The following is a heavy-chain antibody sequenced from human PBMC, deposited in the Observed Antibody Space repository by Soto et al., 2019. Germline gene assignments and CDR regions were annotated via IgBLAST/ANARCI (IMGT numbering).Heavy chain of an antibody. D-gene: IGHD2-2*01. CDR1: GYSFTSYW. Sequence: PGESLKISCKGSGYSFTSYWIGWVRQMPGKGLEWMGIIYPGDSDTRYSPSFQGQVTISADKSISTAYLQWSSLKASDTAMYYCARRGRSPSDIVVVPAAIPTWGSGTNYYYGMDVWGQGTTVTVSS. V-gene: IGHV5-51*01. J-gene: IGHJ6*02. CDR2: IYPGDSDT. CDR3: ARRGRSPSDIVVVPAAIPTWGSGTNYYYGMDV.